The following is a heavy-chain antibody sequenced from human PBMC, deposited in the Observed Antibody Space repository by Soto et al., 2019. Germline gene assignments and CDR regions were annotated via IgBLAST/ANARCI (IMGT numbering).Heavy chain of an antibody. CDR1: GGSISSGGYY. CDR3: ARDHRVVVPAAVGGSGDNWFDP. V-gene: IGHV4-31*03. Sequence: QVQLQESGPGLVKSSQTLSLTCTVSGGSISSGGYYWSWIRQHPGKGLEWIGYIYYSGSTYYNPSLKSRVTISVDTSKNQFSLKLSSVTAADTAVYYCARDHRVVVPAAVGGSGDNWFDPWGQGTLVTVSS. J-gene: IGHJ5*02. CDR2: IYYSGST. D-gene: IGHD2-2*01.